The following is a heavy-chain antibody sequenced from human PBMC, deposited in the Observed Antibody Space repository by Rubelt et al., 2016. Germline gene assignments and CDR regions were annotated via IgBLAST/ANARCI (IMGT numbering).Heavy chain of an antibody. D-gene: IGHD6-13*01. V-gene: IGHV4-34*01. CDR2: INHSGST. J-gene: IGHJ4*02. CDR3: ARGTGIAAALKFDY. CDR1: GGSFSGYY. Sequence: QVQLQQWGAGLLKPSETLSLTCAVYGGSFSGYYWSWIRQPPGKGLEWIGEINHSGSTNYNPSLKSRVTISVDTSKNQFSLKPVAVNAADTAVYYCARGTGIAAALKFDYWGQGTLVTVSS.